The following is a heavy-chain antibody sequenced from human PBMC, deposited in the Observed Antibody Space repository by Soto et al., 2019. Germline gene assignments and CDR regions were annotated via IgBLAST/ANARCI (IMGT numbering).Heavy chain of an antibody. J-gene: IGHJ6*02. D-gene: IGHD6-13*01. CDR2: IYYSGST. CDR3: AACIAAAGTLGYYYYYGMDV. V-gene: IGHV4-59*01. CDR1: GGSISSYY. Sequence: SETLSLTCTVSGGSISSYYWSWIRQPPGKGLEWIGYIYYSGSTNYNPSLKSRVTISVDTSKNQFSLKLSSVTAADTAVYYCAACIAAAGTLGYYYYYGMDVWGQGTTVTVSS.